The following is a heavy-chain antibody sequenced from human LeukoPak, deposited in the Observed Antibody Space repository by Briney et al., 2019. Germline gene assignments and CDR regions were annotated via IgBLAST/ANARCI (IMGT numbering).Heavy chain of an antibody. D-gene: IGHD4-23*01. CDR1: GYTFTGYY. CDR2: INPNSGGT. V-gene: IGHV1-2*06. J-gene: IGHJ4*02. CDR3: ARGKDDYGGRGAPDY. Sequence: GASVKVSCKASGYTFTGYYMHWVRQAPGQGLEWMGRINPNSGGTNYAQKFQGRVTMTRDTSISTAYMELSRLRSDDTAVYYCARGKDDYGGRGAPDYWGQGTLVTVSS.